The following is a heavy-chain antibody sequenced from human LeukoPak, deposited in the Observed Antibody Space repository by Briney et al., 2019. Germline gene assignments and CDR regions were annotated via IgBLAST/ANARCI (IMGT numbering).Heavy chain of an antibody. CDR3: ARDPNYYGSGSYWGYYFDY. V-gene: IGHV1-2*02. Sequence: ASVKVSCKASGYTFTGYYMHWVRQAPGQGLEWMGWINPNSGGTNYAQKFQGRVTMTGDTSISTAYMELSRLRSDDTAVYYCARDPNYYGSGSYWGYYFDYWGQGTLVTVSS. CDR2: INPNSGGT. J-gene: IGHJ4*02. CDR1: GYTFTGYY. D-gene: IGHD3-10*01.